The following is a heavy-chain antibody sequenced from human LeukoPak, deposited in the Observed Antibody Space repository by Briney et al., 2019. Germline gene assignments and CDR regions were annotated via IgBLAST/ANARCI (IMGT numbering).Heavy chain of an antibody. Sequence: PGGSLRLSCAASGLTFSSYSMNWVRQAPGKGLEWVSYISSSSSTIYYADSVKGRFTISRDNAKNSLYLQMNSLRAEDTAVYYCARDRASGDYDFWSGPLDYWGQGTLVTVSS. CDR3: ARDRASGDYDFWSGPLDY. V-gene: IGHV3-48*01. CDR1: GLTFSSYS. CDR2: ISSSSSTI. D-gene: IGHD3-3*01. J-gene: IGHJ4*02.